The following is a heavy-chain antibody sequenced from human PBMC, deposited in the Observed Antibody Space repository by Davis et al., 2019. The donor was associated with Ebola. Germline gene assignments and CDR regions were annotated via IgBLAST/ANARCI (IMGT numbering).Heavy chain of an antibody. V-gene: IGHV3-74*01. CDR3: PIGLPPGTLLQEHL. J-gene: IGHJ6*01. CDR2: TDSDGSDT. CDR1: GFNFGTSG. Sequence: GESLKISCASSGFNFGTSGMHWVRQAPGQGLEWLSRTDSDGSDTSYGDSVKGRFTISRDNARNTVYLQMNSLRAGDTALYQGPIGLPPGTLLQEHLWG.